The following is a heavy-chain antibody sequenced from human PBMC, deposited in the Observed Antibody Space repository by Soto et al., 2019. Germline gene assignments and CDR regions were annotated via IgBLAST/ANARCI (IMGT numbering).Heavy chain of an antibody. V-gene: IGHV4-59*01. CDR1: GGSISSNY. CDR2: VYNSGST. D-gene: IGHD6-13*01. Sequence: SETLSLTCTVSGGSISSNYWTWIRQPPGKGLEWIGYVYNSGSTNYNPSLKSRVTISEDTSKSQFSLKVNSMAAADTAVYYCARYRREAVAGYTLDNWGQGILVTVSS. CDR3: ARYRREAVAGYTLDN. J-gene: IGHJ4*02.